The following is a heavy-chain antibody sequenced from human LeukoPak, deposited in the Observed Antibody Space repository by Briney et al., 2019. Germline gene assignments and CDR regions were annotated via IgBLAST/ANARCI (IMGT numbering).Heavy chain of an antibody. D-gene: IGHD3-22*01. Sequence: GSLRLSCAASGFTFRNYSMSWVRPAPGKGLGWVSSISCNNTYIYYADSVKGRFTISRDNAKNSLYLQMNSLRAEDTAVYYCARDDYDSSGYSGAFDIWGQGTMVTVSS. CDR3: ARDDYDSSGYSGAFDI. CDR2: ISCNNTYI. V-gene: IGHV3-21*01. CDR1: GFTFRNYS. J-gene: IGHJ3*02.